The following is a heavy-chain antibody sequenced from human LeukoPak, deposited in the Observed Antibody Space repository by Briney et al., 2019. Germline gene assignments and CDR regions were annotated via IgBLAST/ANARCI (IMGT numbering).Heavy chain of an antibody. J-gene: IGHJ4*02. CDR3: VRGCNRASCPYYFDS. D-gene: IGHD2/OR15-2a*01. Sequence: GGSLRLSCAASGFTFITYAMSWVRQAPGKGLEWVSGISGSGTGGRTYYADSVKGRFTIYRDNSKNTLYLQMNSLRAEDTAVSYCVRGCNRASCPYYFDSWAVGTLVTVSS. CDR1: GFTFITYA. CDR2: ISGSGTGGRT. V-gene: IGHV3-23*01.